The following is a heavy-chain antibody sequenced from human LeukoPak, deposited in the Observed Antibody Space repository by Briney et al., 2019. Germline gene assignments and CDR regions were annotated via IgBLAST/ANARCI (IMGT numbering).Heavy chain of an antibody. CDR1: GFTFSSYE. Sequence: PGGSLRLSCAASGFTFSSYEMNWVRQAPGKGLEWVSYISSSGSTIYYADSVKGRFTISRDNAKNSLYLQMNSLRAEDTAVYYCARARQDYYYMDVWGKGTTVTVSS. CDR2: ISSSGSTI. V-gene: IGHV3-48*03. CDR3: ARARQDYYYMDV. J-gene: IGHJ6*03.